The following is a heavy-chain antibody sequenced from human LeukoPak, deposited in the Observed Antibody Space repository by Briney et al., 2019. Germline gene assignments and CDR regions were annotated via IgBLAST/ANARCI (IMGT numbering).Heavy chain of an antibody. CDR1: GFTFSRYA. CDR3: AKDSAKKYDDY. J-gene: IGHJ4*02. CDR2: ISGSDGST. D-gene: IGHD2/OR15-2a*01. V-gene: IGHV3-23*01. Sequence: GGSLRLSCAASGFTFSRYAMSWVRQAPGKGLGWVSGISGSDGSTNYADSVKGRFTISRENSKNTLYLQMNSLRAEDTAVYYCAKDSAKKYDDYWGQGTLVTVSS.